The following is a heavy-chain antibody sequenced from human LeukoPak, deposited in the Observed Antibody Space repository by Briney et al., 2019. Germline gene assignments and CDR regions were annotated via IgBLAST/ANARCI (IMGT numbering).Heavy chain of an antibody. V-gene: IGHV3-7*01. J-gene: IGHJ4*02. Sequence: GGSLRLSCAASGFTFSTHWMTWVRQAPGKGLEWVANIKEDGSQIYYVDSVKGRFTISRDNAKNSVYLQMNSLRAEDTAVYYCAGSSGWLFDYWGQGTLVAVSS. CDR2: IKEDGSQI. CDR1: GFTFSTHW. D-gene: IGHD6-19*01. CDR3: AGSSGWLFDY.